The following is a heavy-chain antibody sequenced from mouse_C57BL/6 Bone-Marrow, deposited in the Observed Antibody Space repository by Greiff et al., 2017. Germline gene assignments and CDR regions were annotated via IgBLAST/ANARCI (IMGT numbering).Heavy chain of an antibody. V-gene: IGHV1-20*01. CDR3: ARWGIYYDYPYFDY. D-gene: IGHD2-4*01. CDR2: INPYNGDT. Sequence: VQLQQSGPELVKPGDSVKISCKASGYSFTGYFMNWVMQSHGKSLEWIGRINPYNGDTFYNQKFKGKATLTVDKSSSTAHMELRSLTSEDSAVYYCARWGIYYDYPYFDYWGQGTTLTVSS. J-gene: IGHJ2*01. CDR1: GYSFTGYF.